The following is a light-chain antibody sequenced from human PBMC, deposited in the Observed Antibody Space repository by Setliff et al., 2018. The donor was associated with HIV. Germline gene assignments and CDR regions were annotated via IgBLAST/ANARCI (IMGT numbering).Light chain of an antibody. CDR2: QAF. J-gene: IGKJ1*01. CDR3: QQYSTYPWT. CDR1: QSISNW. Sequence: DIQMTQSPLTLSASVGDRVTITCRASQSISNWLAWYQQKPGKAPKLLIYQAFNLEAGVPSRFSGSASATEFTLSITSLQPGDFATYFCQQYSTYPWTFGQGTKVDIK. V-gene: IGKV1-5*03.